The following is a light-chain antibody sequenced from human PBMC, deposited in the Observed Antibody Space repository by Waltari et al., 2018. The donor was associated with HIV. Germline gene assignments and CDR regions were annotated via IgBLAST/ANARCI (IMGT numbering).Light chain of an antibody. CDR1: KSLLHSNGYNY. J-gene: IGKJ3*01. Sequence: DIVMTQSPLSLPVTPGEPASISCRSSKSLLHSNGYNYLDWYLQKPGQSPQLLIYLGSNRASGVPDRFSGSGSGTDFTLKISRVEAEDVGVYYCMQALQTPLTFGPGTKVDIK. CDR2: LGS. V-gene: IGKV2-28*01. CDR3: MQALQTPLT.